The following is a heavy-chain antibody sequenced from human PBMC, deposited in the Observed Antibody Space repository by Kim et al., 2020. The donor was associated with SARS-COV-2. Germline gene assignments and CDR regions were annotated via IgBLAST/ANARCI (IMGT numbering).Heavy chain of an antibody. CDR3: AREEADSSGWRD. V-gene: IGHV3-7*03. Sequence: GGSLRLSCVASGFTFSNYWMTWVRQAPGKGLEWVANIREDGGVKQYMDSVKGRFTISRDNARNSVYLEVNSLRVDDTAVYYCAREEADSSGWRDWGQGTLVTVS. CDR2: IREDGGVK. D-gene: IGHD6-19*01. J-gene: IGHJ4*02. CDR1: GFTFSNYW.